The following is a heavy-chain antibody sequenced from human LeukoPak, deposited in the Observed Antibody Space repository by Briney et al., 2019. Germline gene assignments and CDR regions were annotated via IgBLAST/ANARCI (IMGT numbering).Heavy chain of an antibody. CDR1: GYTLTELS. D-gene: IGHD6-19*01. Sequence: ASVKVSCKVSGYTLTELSMHWVRQAPGKGLEWMGGFDPEDGETIYAQKFQGRVTMTEGTSTDTAYMELSSLRSEDTAVYYCATTGWYYPGYFDYWGQGTLVTVSS. V-gene: IGHV1-24*01. J-gene: IGHJ4*02. CDR3: ATTGWYYPGYFDY. CDR2: FDPEDGET.